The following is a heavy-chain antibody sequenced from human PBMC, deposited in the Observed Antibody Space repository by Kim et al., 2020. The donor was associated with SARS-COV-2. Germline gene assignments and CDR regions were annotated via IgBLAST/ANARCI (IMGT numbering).Heavy chain of an antibody. V-gene: IGHV1-2*02. D-gene: IGHD2-2*01. Sequence: ASVKVSCKASGYTFTGYYMHWVRQAPGQGLEWMGWINPNSGGTNYAQKFQGRVTMTRDTSISTAYMELSRLRSDDTAVYYCATPGVISSTRFDYWGQGTLVTVSS. J-gene: IGHJ4*02. CDR3: ATPGVISSTRFDY. CDR2: INPNSGGT. CDR1: GYTFTGYY.